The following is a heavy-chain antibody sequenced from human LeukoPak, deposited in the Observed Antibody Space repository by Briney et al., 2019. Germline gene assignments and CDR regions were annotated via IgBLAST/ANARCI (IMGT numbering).Heavy chain of an antibody. D-gene: IGHD2-15*01. CDR1: GFTFSSYW. V-gene: IGHV3-7*03. Sequence: GGSLRLSCAASGFTFSSYWMSWVRQAPGKGLEWVANIKQDGSEKYYVDSVKGRFTISRDNAKNSLYLQMSSLRAEDTAVYYCARAGRIVVVVAATNWFDPWGQGTLVTVSS. CDR3: ARAGRIVVVVAATNWFDP. J-gene: IGHJ5*02. CDR2: IKQDGSEK.